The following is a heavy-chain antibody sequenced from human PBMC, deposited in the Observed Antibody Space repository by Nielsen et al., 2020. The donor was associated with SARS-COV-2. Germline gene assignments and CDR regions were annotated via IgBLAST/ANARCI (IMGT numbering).Heavy chain of an antibody. CDR2: ISYDGSNK. Sequence: GESLKISCAASGFTFSSCGMHWVRQAPGKGLEWVAVISYDGSNKYYADSVKGRFTISRDNSKNTLYLQMNSLRAEDTAVYYCAKGGGRQWLVHGYWGQGTLVTVSS. V-gene: IGHV3-30*18. CDR3: AKGGGRQWLVHGY. D-gene: IGHD6-19*01. J-gene: IGHJ4*02. CDR1: GFTFSSCG.